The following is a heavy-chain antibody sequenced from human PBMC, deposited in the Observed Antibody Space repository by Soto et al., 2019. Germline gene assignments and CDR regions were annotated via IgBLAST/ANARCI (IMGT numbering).Heavy chain of an antibody. CDR3: AKDRFGIVGPVDY. CDR2: ISGSGGDT. D-gene: IGHD1-26*01. Sequence: EVQLLESGGNLVQPGGSLRLSCAASGLIFSDYAMSWVRQAPGKGLECVACISGSGGDTFYADSVKGRFTISRDNSKNTLSLHMYSLRVVHTAVYFCAKDRFGIVGPVDYWGQGTLVTLSS. CDR1: GLIFSDYA. V-gene: IGHV3-23*01. J-gene: IGHJ4*02.